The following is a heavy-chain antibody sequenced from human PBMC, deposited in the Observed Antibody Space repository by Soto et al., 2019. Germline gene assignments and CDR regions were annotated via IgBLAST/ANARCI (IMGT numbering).Heavy chain of an antibody. Sequence: SVKVSCKASGGTFSSYAISWVRQAPGQGLEWMGGIIPIFGTANYAQKFQGRVTITADESTSTAYMELSSLRSEDTAVYYCARGGYSYGYLDYWGQGTLVTVSS. J-gene: IGHJ4*02. V-gene: IGHV1-69*13. D-gene: IGHD5-18*01. CDR2: IIPIFGTA. CDR3: ARGGYSYGYLDY. CDR1: GGTFSSYA.